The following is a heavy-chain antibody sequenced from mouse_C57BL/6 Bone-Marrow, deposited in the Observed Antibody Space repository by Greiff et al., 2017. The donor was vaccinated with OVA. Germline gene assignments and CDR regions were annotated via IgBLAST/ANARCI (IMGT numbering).Heavy chain of an antibody. J-gene: IGHJ4*01. Sequence: DVKLVESGGGLVKPGGSLKLSCAASGFTFSDYGMHWVRQAPEKGLEWVAYISSGSSTIYYADTVKGRFTISRDNAKNTLFLQMTSLRSEDTAMYYCARRYYYGYYYAMDYWGQGTSVTVSS. CDR1: GFTFSDYG. CDR3: ARRYYYGYYYAMDY. CDR2: ISSGSSTI. V-gene: IGHV5-17*01. D-gene: IGHD1-1*01.